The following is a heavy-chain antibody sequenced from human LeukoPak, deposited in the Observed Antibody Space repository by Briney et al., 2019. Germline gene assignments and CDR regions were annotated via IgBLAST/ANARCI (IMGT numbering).Heavy chain of an antibody. J-gene: IGHJ3*02. CDR3: AKDRRTLDAFDI. CDR2: ISESGDYT. V-gene: IGHV3-23*01. CDR1: GFTFSSYG. Sequence: GGSLRLSCAAPGFTFSSYGMSWVRQAPGKGLEWVSGISESGDYTYYADSVKGRFTISRDNSNNTLYLQMNSLRAEDTAVYNCAKDRRTLDAFDIWGQGTMVTVSS.